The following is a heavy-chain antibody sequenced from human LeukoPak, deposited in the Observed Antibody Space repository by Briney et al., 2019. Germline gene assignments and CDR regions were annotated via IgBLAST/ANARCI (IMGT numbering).Heavy chain of an antibody. D-gene: IGHD2-15*01. V-gene: IGHV1-2*02. CDR3: ARELRRNGYCSGGSCQIRPNYYYYMDV. CDR2: INPNSGDT. Sequence: ASVKVSCKASGYTFTGYYMHWVRQAPGQGLEWMGWINPNSGDTNYAQKFQGRVTMTRDTSISTAYMELSSLRSDDTAVYYCARELRRNGYCSGGSCQIRPNYYYYMDVWGKGTTVTISS. CDR1: GYTFTGYY. J-gene: IGHJ6*03.